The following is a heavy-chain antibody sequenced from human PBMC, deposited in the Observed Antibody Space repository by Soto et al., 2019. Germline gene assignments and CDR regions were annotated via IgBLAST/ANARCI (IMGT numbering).Heavy chain of an antibody. CDR2: IYYYGNT. V-gene: IGHV4-59*12. Sequence: PSETLSLTCTVSGGSISSFYWSWIRQPPGKGLEWIGYIYYYGNTNYNPSLKSRVTISVDRSKNQFSLKLSSMTAADTAVYYCARGQVVHYPYWGQGTLVTVSS. J-gene: IGHJ4*02. D-gene: IGHD2-15*01. CDR1: GGSISSFY. CDR3: ARGQVVHYPY.